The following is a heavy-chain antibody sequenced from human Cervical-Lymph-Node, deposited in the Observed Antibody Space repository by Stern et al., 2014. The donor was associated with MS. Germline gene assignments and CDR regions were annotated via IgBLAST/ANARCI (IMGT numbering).Heavy chain of an antibody. J-gene: IGHJ5*02. D-gene: IGHD2-8*01. Sequence: QVQLQESGPGLVKPSQTLSLTCTVSGGSISSGSYYWSWIRQPAGKGLEWIGRIYTSGSTNYNPSLKSRVTLSVDTSKNPFSPKRSSGTAADTAVYYCAREVPYCTNGVCYGWFDPWGQGTLVTVSS. CDR1: GGSISSGSYY. CDR3: AREVPYCTNGVCYGWFDP. CDR2: IYTSGST. V-gene: IGHV4-61*02.